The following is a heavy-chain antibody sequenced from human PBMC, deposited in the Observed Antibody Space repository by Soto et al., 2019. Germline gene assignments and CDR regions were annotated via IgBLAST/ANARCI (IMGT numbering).Heavy chain of an antibody. Sequence: ASVKVSCKASGYTFTSYDINWVRQATGQGLEWMGWMNPNRGNTGYAQQFQGRVTLTSNTSISTVYMELSSLRSEDTAVYYCARGVVVDYYYYYYFMHVSAKATTVTVSS. CDR1: GYTFTSYD. J-gene: IGHJ6*03. D-gene: IGHD2-15*01. V-gene: IGHV1-8*01. CDR2: MNPNRGNT. CDR3: ARGVVVDYYYYYYFMHV.